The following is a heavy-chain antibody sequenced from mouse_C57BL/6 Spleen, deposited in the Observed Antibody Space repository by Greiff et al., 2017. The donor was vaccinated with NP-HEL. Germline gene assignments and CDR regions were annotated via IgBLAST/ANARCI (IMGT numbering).Heavy chain of an antibody. D-gene: IGHD2-2*01. CDR1: GFTFSDYG. Sequence: EVKLVESGGGLVKPGGSLKLSCAASGFTFSDYGMHWVRQAPEKGLEWVAYISSGSSTIYYADTVKGRFTISRDNAKNTLFLQMTSLRSEDTAMYYCARGGTMVTSYAMDYWGQGTSVTVSS. V-gene: IGHV5-17*01. J-gene: IGHJ4*01. CDR3: ARGGTMVTSYAMDY. CDR2: ISSGSSTI.